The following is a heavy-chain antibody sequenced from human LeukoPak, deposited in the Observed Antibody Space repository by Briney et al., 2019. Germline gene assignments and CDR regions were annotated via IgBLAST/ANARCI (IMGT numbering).Heavy chain of an antibody. Sequence: PGGSLRLSCAASVYNFNNFAMSWVRQAPGKGLEWLSAMTGPADTTYYAESLKGRHTISRDYSKSMVFLQMNSLRVEDTAIYYCAKGAEIDHWGQGTLVTVSS. CDR2: MTGPADTT. CDR1: VYNFNNFA. J-gene: IGHJ4*02. CDR3: AKGAEIDH. V-gene: IGHV3-23*01.